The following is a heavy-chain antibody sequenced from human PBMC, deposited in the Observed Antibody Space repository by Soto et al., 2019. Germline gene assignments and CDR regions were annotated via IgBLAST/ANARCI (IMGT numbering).Heavy chain of an antibody. CDR1: GDSITSNSYF. V-gene: IGHV4-39*01. CDR3: ARHFSVDYFNY. Sequence: SETLSLTCTVSGDSITSNSYFWAWIRQPPGKGLEWIGSIYYSGTTYHNPSLKSRVTISVDRSKNQFSLKLSSMTAADTAVYYCARHFSVDYFNYWGQGALVTVSS. J-gene: IGHJ4*02. CDR2: IYYSGTT.